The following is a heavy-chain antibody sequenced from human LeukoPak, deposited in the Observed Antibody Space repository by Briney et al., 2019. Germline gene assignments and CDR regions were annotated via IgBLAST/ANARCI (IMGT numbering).Heavy chain of an antibody. V-gene: IGHV4-39*01. J-gene: IGHJ5*02. D-gene: IGHD3-22*01. CDR2: IYYSRST. CDR1: GGSISSSSYY. Sequence: SETLSLTCTVSGGSISSSSYYWGWIRQPPGKGLEWLGSIYYSRSTYYNPSLKSRVTISVDTSKNQFSLKLSSVTAADTAVYYCARSMRTMIVVVMRGNWFDPWGQGTLVTVSS. CDR3: ARSMRTMIVVVMRGNWFDP.